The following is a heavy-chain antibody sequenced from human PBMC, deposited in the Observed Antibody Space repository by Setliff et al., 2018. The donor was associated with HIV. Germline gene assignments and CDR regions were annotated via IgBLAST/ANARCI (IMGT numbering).Heavy chain of an antibody. Sequence: SETLSLTCSVSGGSISSGNFYWSWFRQPAGKGLEWIGRIFTSGSTNYNPSLRSRVTISVDTSKTQISLKLGSVTAADTAVYYCARDRAYGSGSYNDWGQGTLVTVS. CDR3: ARDRAYGSGSYND. D-gene: IGHD3-10*01. CDR2: IFTSGST. CDR1: GGSISSGNFY. J-gene: IGHJ4*02. V-gene: IGHV4-61*02.